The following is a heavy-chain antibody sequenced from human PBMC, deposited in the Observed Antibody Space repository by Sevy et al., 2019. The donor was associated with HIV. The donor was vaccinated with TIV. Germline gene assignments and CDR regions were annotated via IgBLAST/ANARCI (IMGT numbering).Heavy chain of an antibody. CDR2: IYYSGST. V-gene: IGHV4-59*01. CDR3: ARNEDCGGDCYRFDY. J-gene: IGHJ4*02. CDR1: GGSISSYY. Sequence: SETLPLTCTVSGGSISSYYWSWIRQPPGKGLEWIGYIYYSGSTNYNPSLKSRVTISVDTSKNQFSLKLSSVTAADTAVYYCARNEDCGGDCYRFDYWGQGTLVTVSS. D-gene: IGHD2-21*02.